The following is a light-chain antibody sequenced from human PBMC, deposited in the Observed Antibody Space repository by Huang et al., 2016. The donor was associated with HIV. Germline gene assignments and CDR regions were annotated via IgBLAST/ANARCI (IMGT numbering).Light chain of an antibody. J-gene: IGKJ4*01. Sequence: IVMTQTPATLPVSPGGRATLSCRASQSVSTNLAWYQQQPGQTPRLIIYGSTTMATGVPARFSGSGSGTDFTLTINSLQSEDFGIYYCQQYNNWHLTFGGGTKV. CDR3: QQYNNWHLT. CDR1: QSVSTN. CDR2: GST. V-gene: IGKV3-15*01.